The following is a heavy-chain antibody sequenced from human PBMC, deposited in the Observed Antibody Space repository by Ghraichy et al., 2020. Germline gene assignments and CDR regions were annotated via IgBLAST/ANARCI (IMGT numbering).Heavy chain of an antibody. J-gene: IGHJ4*02. V-gene: IGHV3-15*01. CDR2: IKSKTDGGTT. CDR3: TTDRWNYDSSGYYGALDY. Sequence: LSLTCAASGFTFSNAWMSWVRQAPGKGLEWVGRIKSKTDGGTTDYAAPVKGRFTISRDDSKNTLYLQMNSLKTEDTAVYYCTTDRWNYDSSGYYGALDYWGQGTLVTVSS. D-gene: IGHD3-22*01. CDR1: GFTFSNAW.